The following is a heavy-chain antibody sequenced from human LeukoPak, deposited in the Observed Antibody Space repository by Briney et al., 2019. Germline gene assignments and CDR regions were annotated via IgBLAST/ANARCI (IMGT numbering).Heavy chain of an antibody. D-gene: IGHD1-1*01. CDR3: ARTTGTTWDAFDI. J-gene: IGHJ3*02. CDR2: IYPGDSDT. V-gene: IGHV5-51*01. CDR1: GYSFTSYW. Sequence: GESLKISCKGSGYSFTSYWIGWVRRMPGKGLEGMGIIYPGDSDTRYSPSFQGQVTISADKSISTAYLQWSSLKASDTAMYYCARTTGTTWDAFDIWGQGTMVTVSS.